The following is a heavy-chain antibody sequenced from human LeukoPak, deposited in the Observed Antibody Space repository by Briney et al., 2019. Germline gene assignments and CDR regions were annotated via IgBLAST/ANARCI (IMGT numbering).Heavy chain of an antibody. CDR2: IYPGDSGT. V-gene: IGHV5-51*01. D-gene: IGHD2-8*01. Sequence: GESLKISCKVSGYIFTSYWFGWVRQMPGEGLEWMGIIYPGDSGTRYSPSFQGQVTISVDKSISTAYLQWSSLKASDTAMYYCTRKGYAFDYWGQGTLVTVSS. CDR3: TRKGYAFDY. CDR1: GYIFTSYW. J-gene: IGHJ4*02.